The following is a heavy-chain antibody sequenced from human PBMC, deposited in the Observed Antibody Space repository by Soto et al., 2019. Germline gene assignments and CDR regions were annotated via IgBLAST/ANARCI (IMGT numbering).Heavy chain of an antibody. V-gene: IGHV4-30-4*01. D-gene: IGHD6-19*01. CDR1: GGSIRNGDYY. Sequence: SETRSLTCIVLGGSIRNGDYYWSWIRQTSGKGLEWIGSIYYSVTTHNNTSLKSPVSVSIDTSKIQFSLKLSSVTAADTAVYYCASGVGASSGWYWVYYYYGIDVWGQGTTVTVSS. J-gene: IGHJ6*02. CDR3: ASGVGASSGWYWVYYYYGIDV. CDR2: IYYSVTT.